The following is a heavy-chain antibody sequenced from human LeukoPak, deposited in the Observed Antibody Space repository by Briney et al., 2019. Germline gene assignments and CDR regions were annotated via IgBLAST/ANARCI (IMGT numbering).Heavy chain of an antibody. CDR1: GFGFSSYE. J-gene: IGHJ4*02. Sequence: GGSLRLSCAASGFGFSSYEMNWVRQAPGEGLEWVSYVSNGGSTIYYADSVKGRFTISRDNAKNSLYLQLNSLRAEDTAVYYCARESLGTVDYWGQGTLVTVSS. CDR2: VSNGGSTI. D-gene: IGHD7-27*01. CDR3: ARESLGTVDY. V-gene: IGHV3-48*03.